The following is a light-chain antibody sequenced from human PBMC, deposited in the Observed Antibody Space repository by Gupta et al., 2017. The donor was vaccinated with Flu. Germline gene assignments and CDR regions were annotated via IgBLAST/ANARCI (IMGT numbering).Light chain of an antibody. J-gene: IGLJ1*01. Sequence: QSPLTQPASGSGSPGQAITISCTRTRADVGANNHIYCYQQHPGKVPKVMIYEVRNRPSGVSIRFSGSKSGNTASLTISGLQAEDEADYYCASYATTSARIFGTGTKVTVL. CDR3: ASYATTSARI. V-gene: IGLV2-14*01. CDR2: EVR. CDR1: RADVGANNH.